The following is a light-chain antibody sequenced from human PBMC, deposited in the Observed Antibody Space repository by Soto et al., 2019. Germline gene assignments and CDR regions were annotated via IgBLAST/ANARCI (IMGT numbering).Light chain of an antibody. J-gene: IGKJ1*01. CDR2: DAS. CDR1: QSVSSY. V-gene: IGKV3-11*01. CDR3: QQRPSWT. Sequence: EVVLTQSPATLSLSPGERATLSCRASQSVSSYLAWYQQKPGQAPGLLIYDASNRATGIPARFSGSGSGTDFTLTISSLEPEDSAVYYCQQRPSWTFGQGTKVEIK.